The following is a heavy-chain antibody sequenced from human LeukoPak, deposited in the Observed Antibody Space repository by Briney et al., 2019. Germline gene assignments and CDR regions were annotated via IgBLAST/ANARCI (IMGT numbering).Heavy chain of an antibody. Sequence: GGSLRLSCAASGFTFSNAWMDWVRQAPGKGLEWVSRINSDGSTTSHADSVKGRFTISRDNAKNTLFLQMNSLRAEDTAVYYCARGGSSSWYGSWGQGTLVTVSS. CDR2: INSDGSTT. CDR1: GFTFSNAW. D-gene: IGHD6-13*01. CDR3: ARGGSSSWYGS. J-gene: IGHJ5*01. V-gene: IGHV3-74*01.